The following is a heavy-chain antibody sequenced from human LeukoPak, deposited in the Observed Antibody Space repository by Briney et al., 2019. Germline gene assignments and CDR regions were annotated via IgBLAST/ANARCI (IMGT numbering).Heavy chain of an antibody. D-gene: IGHD1-7*01. Sequence: SETLSLTCSVSGYSMSSGYAWGWTRQSPGKGLEWIGSLIHGGSASYNPSLKSRATIFVDTSKNQFSLKLSSVTAADTAVYYCARIQTNSNSFDWGQGALVTVSS. J-gene: IGHJ4*02. CDR3: ARIQTNSNSFD. V-gene: IGHV4-38-2*02. CDR2: LIHGGSA. CDR1: GYSMSSGYA.